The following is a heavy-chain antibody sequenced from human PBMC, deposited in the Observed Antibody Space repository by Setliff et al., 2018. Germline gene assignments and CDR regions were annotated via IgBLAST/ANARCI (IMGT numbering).Heavy chain of an antibody. V-gene: IGHV3-33*06. D-gene: IGHD3-10*01. CDR1: GFTFSNYG. CDR3: AKNGFGVVALGVNNWFDP. J-gene: IGHJ5*02. CDR2: IWNDGSSK. Sequence: PGGSLRLSCVASGFTFSNYGMHWVRQAPGKGLEWVALIWNDGSSKFYGDSVKGRFTISRDNSKNTLYLQMDSLRAEDTAVYYCAKNGFGVVALGVNNWFDPWGQGTLVTVSS.